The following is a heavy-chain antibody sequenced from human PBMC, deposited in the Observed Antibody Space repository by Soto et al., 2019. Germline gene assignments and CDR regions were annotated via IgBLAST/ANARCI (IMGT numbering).Heavy chain of an antibody. D-gene: IGHD2-2*02. CDR1: GGTFSSYA. CDR2: IIPIFGTA. J-gene: IGHJ6*02. Sequence: SVKVSCKASGGTFSSYAISWVRQAPGQGLEWMGGIIPIFGTANYAQKFQGRVTITADESTSTAYMELSSLRSEDTAVYYCARHRSPPPLYDYSSYGRDVGGQGTTVTVS. CDR3: ARHRSPPPLYDYSSYGRDV. V-gene: IGHV1-69*13.